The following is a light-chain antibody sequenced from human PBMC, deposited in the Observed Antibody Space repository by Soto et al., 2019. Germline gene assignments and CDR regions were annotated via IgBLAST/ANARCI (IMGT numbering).Light chain of an antibody. CDR1: QSVSSNY. Sequence: EIVLTQSPGILSLSPGERATLSCRASQSVSSNYLAWYQHKPGQAPRLLIYGASSRATGIPDRFSGSGSGTDFTLTICRLEPEDFAVYYCHQYGISPPRTFGQGTKVEIK. J-gene: IGKJ1*01. CDR2: GAS. CDR3: HQYGISPPRT. V-gene: IGKV3-20*01.